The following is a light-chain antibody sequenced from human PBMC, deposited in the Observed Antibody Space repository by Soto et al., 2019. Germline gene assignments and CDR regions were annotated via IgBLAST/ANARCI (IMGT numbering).Light chain of an antibody. Sequence: IVMTQSPATLSVSRGERATLSCRASRSVGSTLAWYQQKVGQAPRLLIYDASARATGIPARFSGSGSGTEFTLTISSLQPQDFAVYYCQQYNDWPETFGQGTKVDIK. CDR3: QQYNDWPET. V-gene: IGKV3-15*01. CDR1: RSVGST. J-gene: IGKJ1*01. CDR2: DAS.